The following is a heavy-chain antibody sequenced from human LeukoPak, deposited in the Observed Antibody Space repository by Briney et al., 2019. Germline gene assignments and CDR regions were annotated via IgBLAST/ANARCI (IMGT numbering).Heavy chain of an antibody. CDR3: ARGRAVGDYYGMDV. J-gene: IGHJ6*02. Sequence: ASVKVSFTASGYTFTSYGISWVRQAPGQGLEWMGWISAYNGNTNYAQKLQGRVTMTTDTSTSTAYMELRSLRSDDTAVYYCARGRAVGDYYGMDVWGQGTTVTVSS. CDR1: GYTFTSYG. D-gene: IGHD3-10*01. V-gene: IGHV1-18*01. CDR2: ISAYNGNT.